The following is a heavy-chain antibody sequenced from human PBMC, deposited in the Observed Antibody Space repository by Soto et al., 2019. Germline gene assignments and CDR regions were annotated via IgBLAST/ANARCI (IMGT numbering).Heavy chain of an antibody. J-gene: IGHJ6*02. V-gene: IGHV4-4*07. CDR3: ARGAAAGVDYGMDV. CDR2: IYTSGGT. Sequence: QVQLQESGPGLVKPSETLSLTCTVSGGSISSYYWNWIREPAGKGLEWIGRIYTSGGTNYNPSLKSRVTMSVDTSKKQFSVKLSSVTAADTAVYYCARGAAAGVDYGMDVWGQGTTVTVSS. D-gene: IGHD6-13*01. CDR1: GGSISSYY.